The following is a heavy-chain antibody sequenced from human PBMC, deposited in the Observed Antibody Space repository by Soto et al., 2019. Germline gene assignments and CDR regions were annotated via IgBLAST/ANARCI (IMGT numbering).Heavy chain of an antibody. CDR3: ARDLPPHHLRGYSGYPSYYYYYGMDV. CDR1: GFTFSSYS. D-gene: IGHD5-12*01. V-gene: IGHV3-21*01. Sequence: GGSLRLSCAASGFTFSSYSMNCVRQAPGKGLEWVSSISSSSSYIYYADSVKGRFTISRDNAKNSLYLQMNSLRAEDTAVYYCARDLPPHHLRGYSGYPSYYYYYGMDVWGQGTTVTVSS. J-gene: IGHJ6*02. CDR2: ISSSSSYI.